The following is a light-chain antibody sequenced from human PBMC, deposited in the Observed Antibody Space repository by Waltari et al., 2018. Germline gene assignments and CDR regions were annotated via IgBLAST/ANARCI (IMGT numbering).Light chain of an antibody. V-gene: IGKV2-28*01. CDR3: MQPLETPWT. J-gene: IGKJ1*01. Sequence: EIVLTQSPLSLPVIPGETDSNLCTSSRSLLNSNGYTYLDWYVQKPGQSPHLLIYSGSNRASGVPDRFTGSGSGTDFTLKISRVEAEDVGVYYCMQPLETPWTFGQGTKVEMK. CDR1: RSLLNSNGYTY. CDR2: SGS.